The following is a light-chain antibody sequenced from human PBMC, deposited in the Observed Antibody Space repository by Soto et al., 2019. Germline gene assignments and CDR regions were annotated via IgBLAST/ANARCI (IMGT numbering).Light chain of an antibody. J-gene: IGKJ4*01. V-gene: IGKV1-12*01. Sequence: DIQMTQSPSSVSASVGDRATITCRASQGISNWLAWYQQQPGKAPKLLIYGASSLQSGVPSRFSGGGSGTHFTLIISSLQPEDFATYYCQQTNTFRPLTFGGGTKVEI. CDR3: QQTNTFRPLT. CDR1: QGISNW. CDR2: GAS.